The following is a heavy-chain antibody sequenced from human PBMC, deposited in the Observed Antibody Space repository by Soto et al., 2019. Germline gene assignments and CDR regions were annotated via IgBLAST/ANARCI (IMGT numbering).Heavy chain of an antibody. J-gene: IGHJ4*02. CDR2: IYPGDHET. CDR1: GYTFSNFW. Sequence: GESLKISCRRSGYTFSNFWIAWVRHLPGKGLEWMGIIYPGDHETRYSPSFHGKVTISADKSINTAYLQWSSLEASDSAFYYCARSPRSSPYFDYWGQGALVTVSS. D-gene: IGHD6-13*01. CDR3: ARSPRSSPYFDY. V-gene: IGHV5-51*01.